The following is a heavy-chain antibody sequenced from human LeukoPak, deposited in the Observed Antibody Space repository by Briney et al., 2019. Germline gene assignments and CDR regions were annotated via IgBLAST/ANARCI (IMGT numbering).Heavy chain of an antibody. CDR3: AKGNGDYGNWFDP. Sequence: ASVKISCKVSEYSFSDYYIHWVQQAPGKGLEWVGLVDPEDGVTIYAEKFQGRVTMIADTSTDTAYMVLSSLKAEATAVYYCAKGNGDYGNWFDPWGQGTPVTVSS. D-gene: IGHD4-17*01. V-gene: IGHV1-69-2*01. CDR2: VDPEDGVT. CDR1: EYSFSDYY. J-gene: IGHJ5*02.